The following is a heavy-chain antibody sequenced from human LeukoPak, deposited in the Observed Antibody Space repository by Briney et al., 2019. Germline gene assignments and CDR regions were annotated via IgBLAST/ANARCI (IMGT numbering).Heavy chain of an antibody. CDR1: GGSISSSNW. Sequence: SEALSLTCAVSGGSISSSNWWSWVRQPPGKGLEWIGEIYHSGSTNYNPSLKRRVTISVDKSKNQFSLKLSSVTAADTAVYYCARDRAYSSSWPYYYYGMDVRGKGNTVTVSS. V-gene: IGHV4-4*02. CDR2: IYHSGST. CDR3: ARDRAYSSSWPYYYYGMDV. J-gene: IGHJ6*04. D-gene: IGHD6-13*01.